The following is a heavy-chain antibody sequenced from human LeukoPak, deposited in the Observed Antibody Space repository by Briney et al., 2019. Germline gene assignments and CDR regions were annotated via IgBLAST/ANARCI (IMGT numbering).Heavy chain of an antibody. V-gene: IGHV1-2*02. CDR2: INPNSGGT. Sequence: ASVKVSCKASGYTFTGYYMHWVRQAPGQGLEWMGWINPNSGGTNYAQKFQGRATMTRDTSISTAYMELSRLRSDDTAVYYCARDGVVVPAEGMDVWGQGTTVTVSS. J-gene: IGHJ6*02. D-gene: IGHD2-2*01. CDR1: GYTFTGYY. CDR3: ARDGVVVPAEGMDV.